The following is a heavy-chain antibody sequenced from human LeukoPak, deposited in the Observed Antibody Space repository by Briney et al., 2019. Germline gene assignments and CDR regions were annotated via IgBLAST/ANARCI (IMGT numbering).Heavy chain of an antibody. D-gene: IGHD2-8*01. CDR2: ISAYNGNT. J-gene: IGHJ6*03. CDR1: GYTFTSYG. CDR3: ARARMSYYYMDV. V-gene: IGHV1-18*01. Sequence: ASVKVSCKASGYTFTSYGISWVRQAPGQGLEWMGWISAYNGNTNYAQKLQGRVTMTRDTSTSTAYMELRSLRSDDTAVYYCARARMSYYYMDVWGKGTTVTVSS.